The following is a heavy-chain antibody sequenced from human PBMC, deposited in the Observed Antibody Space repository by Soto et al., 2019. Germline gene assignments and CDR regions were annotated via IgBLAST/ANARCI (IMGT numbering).Heavy chain of an antibody. CDR1: GFTFSSYA. CDR2: ISGSGGST. J-gene: IGHJ6*02. Sequence: GGSLRLSCAASGFTFSSYAMSWVRQAPGKGLEWVSAISGSGGSTYYADSVKGRFTISRDNSKNTLYLQMNSLRAEDTAVYYCAKLSSSWYGDYYYGMDVWGQGTTVTVSS. V-gene: IGHV3-23*01. D-gene: IGHD6-13*01. CDR3: AKLSSSWYGDYYYGMDV.